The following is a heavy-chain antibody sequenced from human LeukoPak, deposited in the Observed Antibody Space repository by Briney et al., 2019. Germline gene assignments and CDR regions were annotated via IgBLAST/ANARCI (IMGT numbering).Heavy chain of an antibody. J-gene: IGHJ3*02. CDR3: ARDSSGYYDAFDI. CDR2: IIPIFGIV. CDR1: GGTFSSYA. D-gene: IGHD3-22*01. V-gene: IGHV1-69*05. Sequence: SVKVSCKXSGGTFSSYAISWVRQAPGQGLEWMGKIIPIFGIVNYAQKFQGRVTITTDESTSTAYMELSSLRSEDTAVYYCARDSSGYYDAFDIWGQGTMVTVSS.